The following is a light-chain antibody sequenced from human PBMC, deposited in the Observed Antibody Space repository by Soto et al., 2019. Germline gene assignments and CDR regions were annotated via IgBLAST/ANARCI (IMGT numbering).Light chain of an antibody. CDR1: SSDVGTYHL. V-gene: IGLV2-23*01. CDR2: EGT. J-gene: IGLJ1*01. CDR3: CSYAGSSTYV. Sequence: QSALTQPASVSGSPGQSITISCTGNSSDVGTYHLVSWYQHHPGKAPKVMIYEGTKRPSGVSNLLSGSKSGNTASLTISGLQAEDEADYYCCSYAGSSTYVFGTGTKVTV.